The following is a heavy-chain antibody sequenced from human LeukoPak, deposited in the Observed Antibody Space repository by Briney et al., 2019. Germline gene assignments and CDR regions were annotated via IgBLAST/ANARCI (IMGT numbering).Heavy chain of an antibody. D-gene: IGHD5-12*01. Sequence: PGGSLRLSCVASGFTFSSYEMNWVRQAPGKGLEWVSYISSSGSTIYYADSVKGRFTISRDNAKNSPYLQMNSLRGEDTAVYYCARGGGYEGPDYWGQGTLVTVSS. CDR2: ISSSGSTI. CDR1: GFTFSSYE. V-gene: IGHV3-48*03. CDR3: ARGGGYEGPDY. J-gene: IGHJ4*02.